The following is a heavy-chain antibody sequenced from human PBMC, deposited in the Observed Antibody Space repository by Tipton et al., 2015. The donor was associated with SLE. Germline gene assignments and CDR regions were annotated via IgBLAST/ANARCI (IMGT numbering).Heavy chain of an antibody. Sequence: TLSLTCTVSGGSISSYYWSWIRQPPGKGLEWIGYIYTSGSTNYNPSLKSRVTISVDTSKNQFSLKLSSVTAADTAVYYCARSERGWFDPWDQGTLVTVSS. V-gene: IGHV4-4*09. J-gene: IGHJ5*02. D-gene: IGHD1-26*01. CDR2: IYTSGST. CDR1: GGSISSYY. CDR3: ARSERGWFDP.